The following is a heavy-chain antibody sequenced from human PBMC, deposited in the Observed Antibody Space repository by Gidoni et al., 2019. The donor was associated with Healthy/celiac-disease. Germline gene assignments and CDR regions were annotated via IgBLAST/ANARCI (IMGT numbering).Heavy chain of an antibody. J-gene: IGHJ4*02. V-gene: IGHV4-30-4*01. CDR2: IYYSGST. CDR1: VGPISSGDDY. Sequence: QVQLQESGPGLVKPSQTLSLTCTVSVGPISSGDDYWSWIRQPPGKGLEWIGYIYYSGSTYYNPSLKSRVTISVDTSKNQFSLKLSSVTAADTAVYYCARVVVDPTPTAGIFYFDYWGQGTLVTVSS. D-gene: IGHD2-21*01. CDR3: ARVVVDPTPTAGIFYFDY.